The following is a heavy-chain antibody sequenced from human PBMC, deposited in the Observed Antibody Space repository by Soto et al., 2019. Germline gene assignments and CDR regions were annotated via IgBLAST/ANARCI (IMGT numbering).Heavy chain of an antibody. CDR3: AIFGFWSGYYRGY. D-gene: IGHD3-3*01. CDR2: ISGSGSST. J-gene: IGHJ4*02. V-gene: IGHV3-23*01. Sequence: LRLSCAASGFTFSTYATSWVRQAPGKGLEWVSTISGSGSSTYYADSVKGRFSISRDNSKNTLYLHMNSLRAEDTAVYYCAIFGFWSGYYRGYWGQGTLVTVSS. CDR1: GFTFSTYA.